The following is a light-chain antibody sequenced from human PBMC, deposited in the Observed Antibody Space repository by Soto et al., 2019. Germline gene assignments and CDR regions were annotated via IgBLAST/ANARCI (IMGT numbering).Light chain of an antibody. CDR3: QQHNNYPSS. J-gene: IGKJ5*01. V-gene: IGKV3-15*01. Sequence: VMTQSPATLSVSPGERATLSCRAGQDVTTNFAWYQQKSGQSPRLLIYDVSIRATGVPARFSGTGSETDVTLTISGLQPEDSSADYCQQHNNYPSSFGQGTRLAI. CDR1: QDVTTN. CDR2: DVS.